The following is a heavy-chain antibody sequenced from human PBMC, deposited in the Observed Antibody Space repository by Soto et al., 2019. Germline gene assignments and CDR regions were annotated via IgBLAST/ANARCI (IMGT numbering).Heavy chain of an antibody. Sequence: ASVNVSCKASGYAFTSYYMHWVRQAPGQGLEWMGIINPSGGSTSYAQKFQGRVTITRDTSASTAYMELSSLRSEDTAVYYCARGFPLWFDPWGQGTLVTVSS. J-gene: IGHJ5*02. CDR1: GYAFTSYY. V-gene: IGHV1-46*01. CDR3: ARGFPLWFDP. CDR2: INPSGGST. D-gene: IGHD3-3*01.